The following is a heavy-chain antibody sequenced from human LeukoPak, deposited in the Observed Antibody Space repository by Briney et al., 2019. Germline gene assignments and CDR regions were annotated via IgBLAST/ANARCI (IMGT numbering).Heavy chain of an antibody. CDR1: GGTFSSYA. CDR3: ARSRLDYSNLWGAFDI. CDR2: IIPIFGTA. D-gene: IGHD4-11*01. V-gene: IGHV1-69*05. J-gene: IGHJ3*02. Sequence: ASVKVSCKASGGTFSSYAISWVRQAPGQGLEWMGGIIPIFGTANYAQKFQGRVTITTDESTSTAYMELSSLRSEDTAVYYCARSRLDYSNLWGAFDIWGQGTMVTVSS.